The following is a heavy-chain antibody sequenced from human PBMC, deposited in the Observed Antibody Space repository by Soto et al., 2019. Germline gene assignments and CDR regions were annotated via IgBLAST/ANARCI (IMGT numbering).Heavy chain of an antibody. D-gene: IGHD4-17*01. Sequence: EVHLVESGGGLVQPGESLRLSCAASGFIFTSYAINWVRQAPGKGLEWVSYISSSGTIIYYADSVKGRFTISRDNAKNSLYLQMNSLRAEDTAVHYCVSFSRMTDGYYWGQGTLVTVSS. V-gene: IGHV3-48*01. CDR1: GFIFTSYA. CDR2: ISSSGTII. J-gene: IGHJ4*02. CDR3: VSFSRMTDGYY.